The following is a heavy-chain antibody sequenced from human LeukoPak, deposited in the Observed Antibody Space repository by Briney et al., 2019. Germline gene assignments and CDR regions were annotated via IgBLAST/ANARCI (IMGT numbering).Heavy chain of an antibody. D-gene: IGHD6-19*01. CDR3: ARVGLSGWSRYYFDY. CDR2: IYYSGST. J-gene: IGHJ4*02. CDR1: GGSINPFY. V-gene: IGHV4-59*01. Sequence: SETLSLTCTVSGGSINPFYWSWIRQPPGKGLEWIGYIYYSGSTNYNPSLKSRVTISVDTSKNQFSLKLSSVTAADTAVYYCARVGLSGWSRYYFDYWGQGALVTVSS.